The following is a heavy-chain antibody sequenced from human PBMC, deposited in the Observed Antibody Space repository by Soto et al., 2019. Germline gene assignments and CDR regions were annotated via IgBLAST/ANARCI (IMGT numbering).Heavy chain of an antibody. CDR1: GFSFSSYA. Sequence: QVRLVESGGGVVQPGRSLRLSCTASGFSFSSYAMYWFRQPPGKGLEWVAVISKDGMNKNYADSVKGPVTVSRDNANYSLDLQLNSPRGEDTAMYYCARDMYSSDYFVKWFEPWGQGTLVTVSS. J-gene: IGHJ5*02. CDR3: ARDMYSSDYFVKWFEP. V-gene: IGHV3-30*04. D-gene: IGHD6-19*01. CDR2: ISKDGMNK.